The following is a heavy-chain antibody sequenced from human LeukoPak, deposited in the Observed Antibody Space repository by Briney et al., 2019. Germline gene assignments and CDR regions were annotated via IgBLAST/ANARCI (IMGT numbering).Heavy chain of an antibody. J-gene: IGHJ4*02. CDR3: ARQRVEYSGYDCFDY. CDR1: GYSFTSYW. D-gene: IGHD5-12*01. CDR2: IYPGDSDT. Sequence: GESLKISCKGSGYSFTSYWIGWVRQMPGKGLDWMGIIYPGDSDTRYSPSFQGQVTISADKSISTAYLQWSSLKASDTAMYYCARQRVEYSGYDCFDYWGQGTLVTVSS. V-gene: IGHV5-51*01.